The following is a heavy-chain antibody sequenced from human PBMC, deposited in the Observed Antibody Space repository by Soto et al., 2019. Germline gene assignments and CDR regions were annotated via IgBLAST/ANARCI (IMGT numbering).Heavy chain of an antibody. CDR3: ARGWGLVS. D-gene: IGHD3-16*01. V-gene: IGHV1-69*01. CDR1: GGSLTSYP. Sequence: QMEQSGAEVRKPGSSVKVSCKPSGGSLTSYPMAWVRQAPGQGFEWMGGIIPIHGTTEYAQKFQGRVTITADESTNRATLELTGLTSEDTAVYYCARGWGLVSWCQGTVVTVSS. J-gene: IGHJ4*02. CDR2: IIPIHGTT.